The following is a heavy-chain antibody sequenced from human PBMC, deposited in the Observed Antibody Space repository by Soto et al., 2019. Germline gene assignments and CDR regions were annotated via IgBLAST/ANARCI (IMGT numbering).Heavy chain of an antibody. CDR2: INHSGST. CDR3: ARECLHTIVVVVAATSRGFDP. D-gene: IGHD2-15*01. J-gene: IGHJ5*02. CDR1: GGSFSGYY. V-gene: IGHV4-34*01. Sequence: SETLSLTCAVYGGSFSGYYWSWIRQPPGKGLEWIGEINHSGSTNYNPSLKSRVTISVDTSKNQFSLKLSSVTAADTAVYYCARECLHTIVVVVAATSRGFDPWGQGTLVT.